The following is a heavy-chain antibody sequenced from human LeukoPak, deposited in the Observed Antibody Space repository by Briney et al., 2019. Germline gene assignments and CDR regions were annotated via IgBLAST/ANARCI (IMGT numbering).Heavy chain of an antibody. CDR3: ARDLGVIAAAGTADY. V-gene: IGHV1-2*02. D-gene: IGHD6-13*01. CDR2: INPNSGGT. J-gene: IGHJ4*02. Sequence: ASVKVSCKASGYTFTGYYMHWVRQAPGQGLEWMGWINPNSGGTNYAQKLQGRVTMTTDTSTSTAYMELRSLRSDDTAVYYCARDLGVIAAAGTADYWGQGTLVTVSS. CDR1: GYTFTGYY.